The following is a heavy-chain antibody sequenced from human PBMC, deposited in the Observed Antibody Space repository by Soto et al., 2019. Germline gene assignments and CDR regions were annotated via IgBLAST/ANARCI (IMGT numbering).Heavy chain of an antibody. CDR1: GFSLSTSGRC. CDR3: ARAKGNYYDSSGYYTDAFDI. D-gene: IGHD3-22*01. CDR2: IDWDDDK. J-gene: IGHJ3*02. Sequence: SKLVNPKHTLTLTCTFSGFSLSTSGRCGSWIRRPPGKALEWLALIDWDDDKYYSTSLKTRLTISKDTSKNQVVLTMTNMDPVDTATYYCARAKGNYYDSSGYYTDAFDIWGQGTMVTVSS. V-gene: IGHV2-70*01.